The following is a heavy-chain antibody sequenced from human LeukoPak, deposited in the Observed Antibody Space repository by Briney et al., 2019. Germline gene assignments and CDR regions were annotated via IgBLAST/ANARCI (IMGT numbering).Heavy chain of an antibody. Sequence: SETLSLTCTVSGGSISSYYWSWIRQPPGKGLEWIGYIYHSGSTNYNPSLKSRVTISVDTSKNQFSLKLSSVTAADTAVYYCARDGRDNWFDPWGQGTLVTVSS. CDR2: IYHSGST. J-gene: IGHJ5*02. CDR3: ARDGRDNWFDP. CDR1: GGSISSYY. D-gene: IGHD1-26*01. V-gene: IGHV4-59*01.